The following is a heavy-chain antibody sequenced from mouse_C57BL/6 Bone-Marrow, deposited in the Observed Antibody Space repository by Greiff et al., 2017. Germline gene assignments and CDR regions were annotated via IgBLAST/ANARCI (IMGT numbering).Heavy chain of an antibody. CDR3: ASRGSSFYSLDY. J-gene: IGHJ4*01. CDR1: GYTFTSYW. Sequence: QVQLQQSGAELVKPGASVKLSCKASGYTFTSYWMHWVKQSPGQGLEWIGMIHPYSGSTNYNEKFKSKATLTVDKSSNTAYMQLSRLTSEDSAVYYCASRGSSFYSLDYWGQGTSVTVSS. CDR2: IHPYSGST. D-gene: IGHD1-1*01. V-gene: IGHV1-64*01.